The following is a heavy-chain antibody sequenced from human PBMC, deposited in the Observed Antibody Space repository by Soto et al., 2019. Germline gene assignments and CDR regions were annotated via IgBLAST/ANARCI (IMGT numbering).Heavy chain of an antibody. D-gene: IGHD5-18*01. CDR1: GGSISSYY. Sequence: SETLSLTCTVSGGSISSYYWSWIRQPPGKGLEWIGYIYYSGSTNYNPSLKSRVTISVDTSKNQFSLKLSSVTAADTAVYYCGGQLWFEYYYGMDVWGQGTTVTVSS. CDR2: IYYSGST. CDR3: GGQLWFEYYYGMDV. J-gene: IGHJ6*02. V-gene: IGHV4-59*01.